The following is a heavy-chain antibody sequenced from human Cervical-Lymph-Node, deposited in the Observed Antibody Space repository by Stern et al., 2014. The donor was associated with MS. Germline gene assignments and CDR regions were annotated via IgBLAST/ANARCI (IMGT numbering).Heavy chain of an antibody. D-gene: IGHD6-19*01. V-gene: IGHV1-2*04. CDR3: ARLVSSGWYNWFDP. Sequence: DQLVESGAEVKKPGASVKVSCKASGYTFTGYYMHWVRQAPGQGLEWMGWINPNSGGTNYAQKFQGWVTMTRDTSISTAYMELSRLRSDDTAVYYCARLVSSGWYNWFDPWGQGTLVTVSS. J-gene: IGHJ5*02. CDR2: INPNSGGT. CDR1: GYTFTGYY.